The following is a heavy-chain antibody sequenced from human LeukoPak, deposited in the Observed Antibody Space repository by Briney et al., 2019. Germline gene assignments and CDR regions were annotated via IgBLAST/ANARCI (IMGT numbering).Heavy chain of an antibody. V-gene: IGHV4-38-2*02. Sequence: PSETLSLTCTVSGYSISSGYYWGWIRQPPGKGLEWIGSIYYSGSTYYNPSLKSRVTISVDTSKNQFSLKLSSVTAADTAVYYCARRVVRGVIGYWGQGTLVTVSS. D-gene: IGHD3-10*01. J-gene: IGHJ4*02. CDR1: GYSISSGYY. CDR2: IYYSGST. CDR3: ARRVVRGVIGY.